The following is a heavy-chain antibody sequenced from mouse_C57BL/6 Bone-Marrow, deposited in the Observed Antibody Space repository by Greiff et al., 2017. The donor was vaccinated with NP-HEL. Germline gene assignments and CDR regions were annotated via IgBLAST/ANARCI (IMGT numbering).Heavy chain of an antibody. CDR1: GYTFTSYW. CDR2: INPSNGGT. Sequence: QVQLQQPGTELVKPGASVKLSCKASGYTFTSYWMHWVKQRPGQGLEWIGNINPSNGGTNYNEKFKSKATLTVDKSSSTAYMPLSSLTSEDSAVYYCARGVPVDWYFDVWGTGTTVTVSS. V-gene: IGHV1-53*01. J-gene: IGHJ1*03. CDR3: ARGVPVDWYFDV.